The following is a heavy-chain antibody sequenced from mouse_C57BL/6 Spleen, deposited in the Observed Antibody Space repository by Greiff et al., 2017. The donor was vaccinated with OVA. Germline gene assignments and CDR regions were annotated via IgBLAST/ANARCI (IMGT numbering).Heavy chain of an antibody. J-gene: IGHJ1*03. V-gene: IGHV5-9-1*02. CDR2: ISSGGDYI. D-gene: IGHD1-1*01. CDR1: GFTFSSYA. Sequence: EVNLVESGEGLVKPGGSLKLSCAASGFTFSSYAMSWVRQTPEKRLEWVAYISSGGDYIYYADTVKGRFTISRDNARNTLYLQMSSLKSEDTAMYYCTRDQLLRSATWYFDVWGTGTTVTVSS. CDR3: TRDQLLRSATWYFDV.